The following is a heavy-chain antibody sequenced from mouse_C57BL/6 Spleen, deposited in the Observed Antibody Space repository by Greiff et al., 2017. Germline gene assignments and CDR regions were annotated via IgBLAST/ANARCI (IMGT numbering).Heavy chain of an antibody. D-gene: IGHD1-1*01. CDR1: GYSITSGYY. Sequence: DVQLQESGPGLVKPSQSLSLTCSVTGYSITSGYYWNWIRQFPGNKLEWMGYISYDGSNNYNPSLKNRISITRDTSKNQFFLKLNSVTTEDTATYYCAREVHYYVRGYYFDYWGQGTTLTVSS. CDR2: ISYDGSN. J-gene: IGHJ2*01. CDR3: AREVHYYVRGYYFDY. V-gene: IGHV3-6*01.